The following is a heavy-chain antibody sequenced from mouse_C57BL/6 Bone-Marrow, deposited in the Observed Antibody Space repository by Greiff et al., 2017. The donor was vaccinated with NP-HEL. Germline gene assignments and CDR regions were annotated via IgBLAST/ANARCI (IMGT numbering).Heavy chain of an antibody. CDR1: GYTFTSYW. Sequence: QVQLQQPGAELVKPGASVKLSCKASGYTFTSYWMQWVKQRPGQGLEWIGEIDPSDSYTNYNQKFKGKATLTVDTSSSTAYMQLSSLTSEDSAVYYCARDDSNYGLDYYAMDYWGQGTSVTVSS. D-gene: IGHD2-5*01. V-gene: IGHV1-50*01. J-gene: IGHJ4*01. CDR3: ARDDSNYGLDYYAMDY. CDR2: IDPSDSYT.